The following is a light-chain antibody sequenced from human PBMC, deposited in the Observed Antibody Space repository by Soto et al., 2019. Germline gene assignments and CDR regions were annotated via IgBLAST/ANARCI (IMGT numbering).Light chain of an antibody. CDR1: QSISSY. V-gene: IGKV1-33*01. Sequence: DIQMTQSPSSVSASVGDRVTITCRASQSISSYLNWYQQKPGKAPKLLIYDASNLETGVPSRFSGSGSGTDFTFTISSLQPEDIATYYCQQYDNLPTFGQGTRLEIK. J-gene: IGKJ5*01. CDR3: QQYDNLPT. CDR2: DAS.